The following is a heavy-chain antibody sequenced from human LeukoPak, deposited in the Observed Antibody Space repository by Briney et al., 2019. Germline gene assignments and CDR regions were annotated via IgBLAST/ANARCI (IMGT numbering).Heavy chain of an antibody. Sequence: ESGPTLANPTQTRTLTCSFSGFSLSPSGVGVGWIRQPPEKALEWLALIYWGDDKSYSQSLKSRLTITKDTSKNQVVLRMTNMDPVDTATYYCAHRDWSRWFDPWGQGTLVTVSS. CDR3: AHRDWSRWFDP. CDR2: IYWGDDK. CDR1: GFSLSPSGVG. V-gene: IGHV2-5*02. J-gene: IGHJ5*02. D-gene: IGHD3/OR15-3a*01.